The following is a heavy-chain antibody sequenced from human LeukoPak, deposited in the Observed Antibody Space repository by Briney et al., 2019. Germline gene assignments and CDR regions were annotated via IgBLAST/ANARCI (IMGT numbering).Heavy chain of an antibody. CDR3: ARAYDYVWGSYRPFDY. Sequence: ASVKVSCKASGYTFTSHYMHWVRQAPGQGLEWMGVINPSGGSTSYAQKFQGRVTMTRDTSTSTVYMELSSLRSEDTAVYYCARAYDYVWGSYRPFDYWGQGTLVTVPS. V-gene: IGHV1-46*01. CDR2: INPSGGST. CDR1: GYTFTSHY. J-gene: IGHJ4*02. D-gene: IGHD3-16*02.